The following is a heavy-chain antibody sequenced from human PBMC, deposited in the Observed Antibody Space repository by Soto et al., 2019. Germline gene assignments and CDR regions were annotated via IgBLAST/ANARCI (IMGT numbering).Heavy chain of an antibody. CDR2: IYYSGST. J-gene: IGHJ6*02. V-gene: IGHV4-59*01. CDR1: GGSISSYY. Sequence: SETLSLTCTVSGGSISSYYWSWIRQPPGKGLEWIGYIYYSGSTNYNPSLKSRVTISVDTSKNQFSLKLSSVTAADTAVYYCARDLVIRDTAMSYGMDAWGQGTTVTVSS. D-gene: IGHD5-18*01. CDR3: ARDLVIRDTAMSYGMDA.